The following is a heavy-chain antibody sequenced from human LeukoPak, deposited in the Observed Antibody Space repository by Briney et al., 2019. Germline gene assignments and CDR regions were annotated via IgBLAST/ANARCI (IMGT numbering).Heavy chain of an antibody. D-gene: IGHD5-18*01. J-gene: IGHJ4*02. CDR2: IDGGGGSI. Sequence: AGSLRCSCEAPGFTFSTNAMTRLRQAQGKGLDWVSGIDGGGGSINYGFSVTGRFTISRDNSKDSLYLQMNSLRVEDTAVYYCAKDMVIMSWGPGILVTVSS. CDR1: GFTFSTNA. CDR3: AKDMVIMS. V-gene: IGHV3-23*02.